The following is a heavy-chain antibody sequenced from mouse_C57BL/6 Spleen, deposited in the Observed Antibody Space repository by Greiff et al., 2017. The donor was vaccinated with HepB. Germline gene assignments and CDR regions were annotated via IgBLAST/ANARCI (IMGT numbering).Heavy chain of an antibody. Sequence: QVQLQQSGAELVRPGASVKLSCKASGYTFTDYYINWVKQRPGQGLEWIARIYPGSGNTYYNEKFKGKATLTAEKSSSTAYMQLSSLTSEDSAVYFCARRSLTGTGDDFDYWGQGTTLTVSS. CDR2: IYPGSGNT. D-gene: IGHD4-1*01. J-gene: IGHJ2*01. CDR3: ARRSLTGTGDDFDY. CDR1: GYTFTDYY. V-gene: IGHV1-76*01.